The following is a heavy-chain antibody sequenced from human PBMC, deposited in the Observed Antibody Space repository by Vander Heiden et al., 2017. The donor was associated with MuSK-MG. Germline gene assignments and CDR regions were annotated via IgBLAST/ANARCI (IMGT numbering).Heavy chain of an antibody. CDR1: GFPVRSNY. CDR2: IYSGGST. V-gene: IGHV3-53*02. D-gene: IGHD1-26*01. CDR3: ARSSLEVGPDYYYYYMDV. Sequence: EVQLVETGGGLIQPGGSLRLSCAASGFPVRSNYMSWVRQAPGKGLEWVSVIYSGGSTYYADSVKGRVTISRDNSKNTLYRQMNSLRAEDTAVYYCARSSLEVGPDYYYYYMDVWGKGTTVTVSS. J-gene: IGHJ6*03.